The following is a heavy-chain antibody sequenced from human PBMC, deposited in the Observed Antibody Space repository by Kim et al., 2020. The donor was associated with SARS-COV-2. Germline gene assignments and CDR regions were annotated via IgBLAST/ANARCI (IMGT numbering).Heavy chain of an antibody. CDR3: ARVWRGYGDYPTHFDY. CDR2: IYYSGST. D-gene: IGHD4-17*01. CDR1: GGSISSGGYY. Sequence: SETLSLTCTVSGGSISSGGYYWSWIRQHPGKGLEWIGYIYYSGSTYYNPSLKSRVTISVDTSKNQFSLKLSSVTAADTAVYYCARVWRGYGDYPTHFDYWGQGTLVTVSS. J-gene: IGHJ4*02. V-gene: IGHV4-31*03.